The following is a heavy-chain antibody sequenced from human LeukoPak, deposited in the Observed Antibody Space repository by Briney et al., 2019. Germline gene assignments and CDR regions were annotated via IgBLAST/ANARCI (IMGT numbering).Heavy chain of an antibody. J-gene: IGHJ6*02. CDR2: INAGNGNT. V-gene: IGHV1-3*01. Sequence: ASVKVSCKASGYTFTSYAMHWVRQAPGQRLEWMGWINAGNGNTKYSQKFQGRVTITRDTSASTAYMELSSLRSEDTAVYYCATSIVVVPAAIQYYYGMDVWGQGTTVTVSS. CDR1: GYTFTSYA. CDR3: ATSIVVVPAAIQYYYGMDV. D-gene: IGHD2-2*02.